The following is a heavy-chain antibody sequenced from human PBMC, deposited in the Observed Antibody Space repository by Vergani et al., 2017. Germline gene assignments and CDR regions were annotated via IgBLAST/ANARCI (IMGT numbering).Heavy chain of an antibody. CDR3: ARHYAPDYGDYDRYFDS. V-gene: IGHV3-66*02. J-gene: IGHJ4*02. CDR2: IYSGGST. D-gene: IGHD4-17*01. CDR1: GFTVSSNY. Sequence: EVQLVESGGGLVQPGGSLRLSCAASGFTVSSNYMSWVRQAPGKGLEWVSVIYSGGSTYYADSVKGRFTISRDNSKNTLYLQMNSLRAEDTAVYYCARHYAPDYGDYDRYFDSWGQGTLVTVSS.